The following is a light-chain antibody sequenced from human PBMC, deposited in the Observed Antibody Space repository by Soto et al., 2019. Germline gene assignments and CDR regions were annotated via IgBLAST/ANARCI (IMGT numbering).Light chain of an antibody. V-gene: IGLV2-23*02. CDR3: YTFTDISSSLFV. J-gene: IGLJ1*01. CDR1: SRDIGTSNL. Sequence: QSVLPQPASVSVSPGQSITVACSGTSRDIGTSNLVSWYQQYPGKAPKLMIYEVTKRPSGISYRFSGSKSGNTASLTISGLQPEDEADYYCYTFTDISSSLFVSGTGTKVTVL. CDR2: EVT.